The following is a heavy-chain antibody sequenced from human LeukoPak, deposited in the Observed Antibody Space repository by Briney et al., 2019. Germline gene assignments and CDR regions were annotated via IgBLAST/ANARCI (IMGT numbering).Heavy chain of an antibody. V-gene: IGHV3-30*18. CDR3: AKRIYYDYGGPTPHYYYYGMDV. J-gene: IGHJ6*02. CDR1: GFTFSSYG. CDR2: ISYDGSNK. D-gene: IGHD4-23*01. Sequence: GVSLRLSCAASGFTFSSYGMHWVRQAPGKGLEWVAVISYDGSNKYYADSVKGRFTISRDNSKNTLYLQMNSLRAEDTAVYYCAKRIYYDYGGPTPHYYYYGMDVWGQGTTVTVSS.